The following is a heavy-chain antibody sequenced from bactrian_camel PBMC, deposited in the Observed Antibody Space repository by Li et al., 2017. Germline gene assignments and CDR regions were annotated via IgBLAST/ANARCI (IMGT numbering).Heavy chain of an antibody. CDR1: GYTYDRHC. D-gene: IGHD2*01. V-gene: IGHV3S9*01. Sequence: HVQLVESGGGSVQPGGSLRLSCTASGYTYDRHCMAWFRQVPGFGREAVAALDSDGIADYAGFVQGRFTISKDNANYTVYLQMNNLKPDDTAMYYCAANFGPYCSAMFLARRANFMGQGTQVTVS. CDR2: LDSDGIA. J-gene: IGHJ4*01.